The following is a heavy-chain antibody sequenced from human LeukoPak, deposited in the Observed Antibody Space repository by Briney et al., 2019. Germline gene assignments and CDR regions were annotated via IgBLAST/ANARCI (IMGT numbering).Heavy chain of an antibody. J-gene: IGHJ5*02. CDR1: GFTFSTYW. CDR2: INSDGSST. CDR3: VRPSYDILTGYSPFDP. V-gene: IGHV3-74*01. Sequence: GGSLRLSCAASGFTFSTYWMHWVRQAPGKGLLWVSSINSDGSSTSYADSVKGRFTISRDNAKNTLYLQMNSLRAEDTAVYYCVRPSYDILTGYSPFDPWGQGTLVTVSS. D-gene: IGHD3-9*01.